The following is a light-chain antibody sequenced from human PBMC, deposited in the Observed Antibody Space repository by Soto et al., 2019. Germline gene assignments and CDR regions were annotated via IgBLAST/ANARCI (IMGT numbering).Light chain of an antibody. CDR3: QPCSSWPLLT. CDR1: QSVSSSY. Sequence: EIVLTQTPGTLSLSPGERATLSCRASQSVSSSYLAWYQQKPGQAPRVLIYGASSRATGIPDRFSGSGSGTDFTLTISRLEPEDFAVYYCQPCSSWPLLTFGGGTKVEI. V-gene: IGKV3-20*01. CDR2: GAS. J-gene: IGKJ4*01.